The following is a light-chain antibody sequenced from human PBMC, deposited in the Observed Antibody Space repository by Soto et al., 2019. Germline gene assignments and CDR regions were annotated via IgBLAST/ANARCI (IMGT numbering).Light chain of an antibody. J-gene: IGKJ1*01. CDR1: QSVSSSF. V-gene: IGKV3-20*01. CDR2: CAS. Sequence: ESVLTQSPGTLSLSPGERATLSCRARQSVSSSFLAWYQLKPGQGLRPLIYCASSMATGIPDRFSGSGSGTDFTLAISRLEPEEFAVYYCQQYDSSPWTFGQGTKVEI. CDR3: QQYDSSPWT.